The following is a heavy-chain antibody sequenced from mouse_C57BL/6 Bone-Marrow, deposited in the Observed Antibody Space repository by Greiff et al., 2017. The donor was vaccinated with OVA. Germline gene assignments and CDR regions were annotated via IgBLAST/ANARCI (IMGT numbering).Heavy chain of an antibody. CDR3: ARSTTVVAPMDY. CDR1: GYTFTSYT. V-gene: IGHV1-4*01. CDR2: INPSSGYT. J-gene: IGHJ4*01. Sequence: VQLQQSGAELARPGASVKMSCKASGYTFTSYTMHWVKQRPGQGLEWIGYINPSSGYTKYNQKFKDKATLTADKSSSTAYTQLSSLTSEDSAVYYCARSTTVVAPMDYWGQGTSVTVSS. D-gene: IGHD1-1*01.